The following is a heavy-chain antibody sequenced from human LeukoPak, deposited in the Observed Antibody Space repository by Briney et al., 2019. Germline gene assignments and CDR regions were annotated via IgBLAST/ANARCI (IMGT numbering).Heavy chain of an antibody. Sequence: TSETLSLTCTVSGGSISDNYWSWIRQPPGKGLEWIGYAYYSGHTNYNSSLKSRVTMSLDTSKSQFSLRLSSVTAADTAVYFCARHPFATPFDYWGPGTLVTVSS. CDR2: AYYSGHT. D-gene: IGHD2-15*01. J-gene: IGHJ4*02. CDR1: GGSISDNY. V-gene: IGHV4-59*08. CDR3: ARHPFATPFDY.